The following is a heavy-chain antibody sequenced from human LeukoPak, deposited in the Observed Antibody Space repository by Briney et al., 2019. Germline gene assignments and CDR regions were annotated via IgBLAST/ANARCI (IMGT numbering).Heavy chain of an antibody. V-gene: IGHV1-2*02. CDR1: GYTFTGYY. D-gene: IGHD3-22*01. Sequence: GASVRVSCKASGYTFTGYYIHWVRQAPGQGLEWMGWINPNSGGTNYAQKFQGRVTMTRDTSISTAYMELSRLRSDDTAVYYCARDGDYYDSSAKHPGTFDYWGQGTLVTVSS. J-gene: IGHJ4*02. CDR3: ARDGDYYDSSAKHPGTFDY. CDR2: INPNSGGT.